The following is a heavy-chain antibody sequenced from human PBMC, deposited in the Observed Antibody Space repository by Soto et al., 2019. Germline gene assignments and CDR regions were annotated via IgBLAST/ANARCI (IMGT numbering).Heavy chain of an antibody. V-gene: IGHV3-21*01. Sequence: EVQLVESGGGLVKPGGSLRLSCAASRFTFSRYSMNWVRQAPGKGLEWVSSISSSSSYIYYADSVKGRFTISRDNAKNSLYLQMNSLRAEDTAVYYCARDLVVCSGGSCYSDYWGQGTLVTVSS. CDR1: RFTFSRYS. J-gene: IGHJ4*02. D-gene: IGHD2-15*01. CDR3: ARDLVVCSGGSCYSDY. CDR2: ISSSSSYI.